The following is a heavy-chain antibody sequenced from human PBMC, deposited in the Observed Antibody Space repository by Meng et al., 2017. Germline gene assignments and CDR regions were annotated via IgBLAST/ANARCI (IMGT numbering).Heavy chain of an antibody. CDR1: GFTFSSYG. CDR2: IWYDGSNK. J-gene: IGHJ4*02. CDR3: ARDLGRCSGGSCYSDY. V-gene: IGHV3-33*01. Sequence: GESLKISCAASGFTFSSYGMHWVRQAPGKGLEWVAVIWYDGSNKYYADSVKGRFTISRDNSKNTLYLQMNSLRAEDTALYYCARDLGRCSGGSCYSDYWGQGTLVTVSS. D-gene: IGHD2-15*01.